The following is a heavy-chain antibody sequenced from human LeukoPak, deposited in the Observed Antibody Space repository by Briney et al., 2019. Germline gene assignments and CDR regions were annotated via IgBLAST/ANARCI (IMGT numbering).Heavy chain of an antibody. CDR1: GYTFTGYY. J-gene: IGHJ4*02. CDR2: INPNSGGT. CDR3: ARDLQGDVVVPAAADY. Sequence: ASVKVSCKASGYTFTGYYMHWVRQAPGQGLEWMGRINPNSGGTNYAQKFQGRVTMTRDTSVSTAYMELSRLRSDDTAVYYCARDLQGDVVVPAAADYWGQGTLVTVSS. D-gene: IGHD2-2*01. V-gene: IGHV1-2*06.